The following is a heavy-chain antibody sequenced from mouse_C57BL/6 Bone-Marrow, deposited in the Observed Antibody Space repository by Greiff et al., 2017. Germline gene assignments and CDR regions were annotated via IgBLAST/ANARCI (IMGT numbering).Heavy chain of an antibody. Sequence: QVQLQQSDAELVKPGASVKISCKVSGYTFTDHTIHWMKQSPEQGLEWIGYIYPRDGSTKYNEKFKGKATLTADKATITAYMQLSSLTSEDSAVYFCARSIYGNYVDYWGQGTTVTVSS. CDR1: GYTFTDHT. J-gene: IGHJ2*01. V-gene: IGHV1-78*01. D-gene: IGHD2-1*01. CDR2: IYPRDGST. CDR3: ARSIYGNYVDY.